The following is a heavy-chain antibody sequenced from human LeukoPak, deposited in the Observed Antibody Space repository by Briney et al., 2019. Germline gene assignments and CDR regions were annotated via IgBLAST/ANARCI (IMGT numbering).Heavy chain of an antibody. CDR2: ISYDGSNK. J-gene: IGHJ5*02. CDR1: GFTFSSYA. V-gene: IGHV3-30*04. D-gene: IGHD3-10*01. CDR3: VREVELDGETNWFDP. Sequence: GGSLRLSCAASGFTFSSYAMHWVRQAPGKGLEWVAVISYDGSNKYYADSVKGRFTISRDNSKNTLYLQMNSLRAEDTAVYYCVREVELDGETNWFDPWGQGTLVTVSS.